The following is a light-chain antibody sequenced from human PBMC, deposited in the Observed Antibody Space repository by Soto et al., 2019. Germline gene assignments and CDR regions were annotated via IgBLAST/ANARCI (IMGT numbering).Light chain of an antibody. CDR1: QIFTNW. CDR2: KTS. CDR3: QQYESYWT. J-gene: IGKJ1*01. V-gene: IGKV1-5*03. Sequence: DIQMTQSPSTLSASVGDRVTITCRASQIFTNWLAWYQQKPGKAPKVLIYKTSSLESGVPSRFSGSGSGTEFTLTINGLQPDDFATYYCQQYESYWTFGQGTKV.